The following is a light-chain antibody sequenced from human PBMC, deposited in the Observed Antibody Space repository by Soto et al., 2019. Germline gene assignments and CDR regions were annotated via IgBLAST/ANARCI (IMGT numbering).Light chain of an antibody. Sequence: QPASVSGSPGQSITISCTGTSSDIGGYNYVSWYQQHPGKAPKLMIYDVNNRPSGVSNRFSGSKSGNTASLTISGLQAEDEADYYCSSYTSSSTLVVFGGGTKVTVL. CDR2: DVN. CDR3: SSYTSSSTLVV. CDR1: SSDIGGYNY. J-gene: IGLJ2*01. V-gene: IGLV2-14*01.